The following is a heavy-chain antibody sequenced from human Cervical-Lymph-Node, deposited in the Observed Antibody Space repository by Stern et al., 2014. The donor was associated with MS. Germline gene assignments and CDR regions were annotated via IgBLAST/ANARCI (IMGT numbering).Heavy chain of an antibody. Sequence: QVQLQESGPGLVKPSETLSLTCTVSGGSITNRDYWGWIRQSPGKGLEWIGSVYYSGITYYRPSLQSRATISLATARTPFFLRLNAVTATDTAVYFCARGVTAVTNYVPNWCFDLWGRGTLVTVSS. CDR2: VYYSGIT. V-gene: IGHV4-39*02. CDR1: GGSITNRDY. J-gene: IGHJ2*01. CDR3: ARGVTAVTNYVPNWCFDL. D-gene: IGHD4-11*01.